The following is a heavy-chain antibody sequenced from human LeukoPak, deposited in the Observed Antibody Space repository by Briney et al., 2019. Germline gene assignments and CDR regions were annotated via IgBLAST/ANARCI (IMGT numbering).Heavy chain of an antibody. Sequence: ASVKVSCKASGYTFTSYGISWVRQAPGQGLEWMGWISAYNGNTNYAQKPQGRVTMTTDTSTSTAYMELRSLRSDDTAVYYCARAVRSTMIVVVITPAPFDIWGQGTMVTVSS. D-gene: IGHD3-22*01. J-gene: IGHJ3*02. CDR1: GYTFTSYG. CDR2: ISAYNGNT. CDR3: ARAVRSTMIVVVITPAPFDI. V-gene: IGHV1-18*01.